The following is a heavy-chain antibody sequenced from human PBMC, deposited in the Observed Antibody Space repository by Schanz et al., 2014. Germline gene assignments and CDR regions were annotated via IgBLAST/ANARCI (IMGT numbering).Heavy chain of an antibody. CDR1: GFTFNFYG. CDR3: AKLGQDTNGSFDI. CDR2: ISYDGSNK. Sequence: QAQVVESGGGVVQPGRSLRLSCAASGFTFNFYGIHWVRQAPGKGLEWVTVISYDGSNKYYADSVKGRFTISRDNSKSTVYLQMNSLRSEDTALYYCAKLGQDTNGSFDIWGQGTRVTVSS. V-gene: IGHV3-30*18. J-gene: IGHJ3*02. D-gene: IGHD2-8*01.